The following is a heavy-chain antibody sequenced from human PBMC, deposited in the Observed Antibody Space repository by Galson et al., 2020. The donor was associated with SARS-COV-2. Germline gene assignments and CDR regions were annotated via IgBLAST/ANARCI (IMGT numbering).Heavy chain of an antibody. D-gene: IGHD3-22*01. V-gene: IGHV4-31*03. CDR3: ASYRIGYYDSSGYYYVDYYYGMDV. Sequence: SETLSITCTVSGGSISSGGYYWSWIRQHPGKGLEWIGYIYYSGSTYYNPSLKSRVTISVDTSKNQFSLKLSSVTAADTAVYYCASYRIGYYDSSGYYYVDYYYGMDVWGQGTTVTVSS. J-gene: IGHJ6*02. CDR1: GGSISSGGYY. CDR2: IYYSGST.